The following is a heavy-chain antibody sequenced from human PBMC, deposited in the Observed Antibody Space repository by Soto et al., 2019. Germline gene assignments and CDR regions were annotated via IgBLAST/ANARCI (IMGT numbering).Heavy chain of an antibody. CDR2: MNPNSGNT. CDR1: GYTFTSYD. V-gene: IGHV1-8*01. D-gene: IGHD2-15*01. J-gene: IGHJ3*02. CDR3: ARGRYCSGGSCYAFDI. Sequence: ASVKVSCKASGYTFTSYDINWVRQATGQGLEWMGWMNPNSGNTGYAQKFQGRVTMTRNTSISTAYMELSSLRSEDTAVYYCARGRYCSGGSCYAFDIWGQGTMVTVSS.